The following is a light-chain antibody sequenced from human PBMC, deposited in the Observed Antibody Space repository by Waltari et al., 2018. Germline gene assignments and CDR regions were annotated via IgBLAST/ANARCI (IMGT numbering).Light chain of an antibody. CDR1: QGISSY. Sequence: AIRITQSPSSLSASTGDRVTITCRASQGISSYLAWYQQKPGKAPKLLIYAASTLQSGVPSRFSGSGSGTDFTLTISCLQSEDFATYFCQQYYTYSLWAFGQGTKVETK. J-gene: IGKJ1*01. V-gene: IGKV1-8*01. CDR2: AAS. CDR3: QQYYTYSLWA.